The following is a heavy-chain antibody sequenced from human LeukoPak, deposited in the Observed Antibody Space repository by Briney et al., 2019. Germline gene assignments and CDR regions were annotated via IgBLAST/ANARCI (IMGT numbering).Heavy chain of an antibody. CDR2: IIPILGIA. D-gene: IGHD3-10*01. CDR1: GYTFTSYG. Sequence: ASVKVSCKASGYTFTSYGISWVRQAPGQGLEWMGRIIPILGIANYAQKFQGRVTITADKSTSTAYMELSSLRSEDTAVYYCARDLNITMVRGVPGYWGQGTLVTVSS. J-gene: IGHJ4*02. V-gene: IGHV1-69*04. CDR3: ARDLNITMVRGVPGY.